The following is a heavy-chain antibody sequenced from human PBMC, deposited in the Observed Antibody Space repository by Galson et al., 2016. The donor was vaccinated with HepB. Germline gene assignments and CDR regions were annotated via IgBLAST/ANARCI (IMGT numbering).Heavy chain of an antibody. CDR2: ISYDGNNK. D-gene: IGHD2-2*01. CDR1: GFTFSSYG. V-gene: IGHV3-30*18. Sequence: SLRLSCAASGFTFSSYGMHWVRQAPGKGLEWVALISYDGNNKYYADSVKGRFNISRDNSKNTLYLQMNSLITEDTAVYYCAKDRPVVIPTAILDYWGQGTQVTVSS. CDR3: AKDRPVVIPTAILDY. J-gene: IGHJ4*02.